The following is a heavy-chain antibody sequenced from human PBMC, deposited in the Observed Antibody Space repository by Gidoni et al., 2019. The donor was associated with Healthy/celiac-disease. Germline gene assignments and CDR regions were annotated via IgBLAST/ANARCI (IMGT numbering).Heavy chain of an antibody. CDR1: GGSFSGYY. Sequence: QVQLQQWGAGLLKPSETLSLTCAVYGGSFSGYYWSWIRQPPGKGLEWIGEINHSGSTNYNPSLKSRVTISVDTSKNQFSLKLSSVTAADTAVYYCARTDIVVVPAAKWHAFDIWGQGTMVTVSS. CDR3: ARTDIVVVPAAKWHAFDI. V-gene: IGHV4-34*01. CDR2: INHSGST. J-gene: IGHJ3*02. D-gene: IGHD2-2*01.